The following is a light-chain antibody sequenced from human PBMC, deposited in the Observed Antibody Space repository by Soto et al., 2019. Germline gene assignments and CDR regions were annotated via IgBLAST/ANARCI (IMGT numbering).Light chain of an antibody. CDR1: SSDVGSYNL. J-gene: IGLJ2*01. CDR2: EGS. CDR3: CSYAGRSTLV. V-gene: IGLV2-23*01. Sequence: SALTQPASVSGSPGQSITISCTGTSSDVGSYNLVSWYQQHPGKAPKLMIYEGSKRPSGVSHRFSGSKSGSTASLTISGLQAEDEADYFCCSYAGRSTLVFGGGTKLTVL.